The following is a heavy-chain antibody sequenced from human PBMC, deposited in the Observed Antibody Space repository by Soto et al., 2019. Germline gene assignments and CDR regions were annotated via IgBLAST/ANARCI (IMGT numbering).Heavy chain of an antibody. D-gene: IGHD6-19*01. Sequence: EVQLVESGGGLVKPGGSLRLSCGGSGFTFNNYSMTWVRQAPGKGLEWVSSISRTSTYKYHADSVKGRFTISRDNTKNSLFLQMNNLRADDTAVYYCARGPRWLQPYYFDSWGQGTLVTVSS. CDR3: ARGPRWLQPYYFDS. J-gene: IGHJ4*02. CDR1: GFTFNNYS. CDR2: ISRTSTYK. V-gene: IGHV3-21*02.